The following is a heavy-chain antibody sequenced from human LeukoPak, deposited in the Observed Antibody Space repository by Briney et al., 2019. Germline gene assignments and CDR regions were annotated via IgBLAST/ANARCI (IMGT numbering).Heavy chain of an antibody. CDR2: IYTSGST. V-gene: IGHV4-61*02. CDR3: ARDDLVAIDY. D-gene: IGHD5-12*01. J-gene: IGHJ4*02. CDR1: GASISSDSYY. Sequence: PSQTLSLTRTVSGASISSDSYYWSWIRQHAGKGLEWIGRIYTSGSTNYNPSLKSRVTISVDTSKNQFSLKLSSVTAADTAVYYCARDDLVAIDYWGQGTLVTVSS.